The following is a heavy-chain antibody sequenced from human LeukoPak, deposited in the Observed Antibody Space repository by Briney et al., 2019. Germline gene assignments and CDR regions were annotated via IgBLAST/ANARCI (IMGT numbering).Heavy chain of an antibody. CDR3: ATGLYYYDSSGHTFDY. CDR2: IYYSGST. V-gene: IGHV4-39*01. J-gene: IGHJ4*02. D-gene: IGHD3-22*01. Sequence: PSETLSLTCTVSGGSISSSSYYWGWIRQPPGKGLEWIGSIYYSGSTYYNPSLKSRVTISVDTFKNQFSLKLSSVTAADTAVYYCATGLYYYDSSGHTFDYWGQGTLVTVSS. CDR1: GGSISSSSYY.